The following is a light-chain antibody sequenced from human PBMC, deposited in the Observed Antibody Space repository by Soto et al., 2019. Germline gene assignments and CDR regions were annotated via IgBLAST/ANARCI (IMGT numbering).Light chain of an antibody. CDR1: QSVSSY. Sequence: EIVLTQSPATLSLSPGERATLSCRASQSVSSYLAWYQQKPGQAPRLLIYDASNRATGIPARFSGSGYGTDFTLTIISIEPEDFAVYYCQQRSNWPRFTFGPGTKVDIK. V-gene: IGKV3-11*01. CDR2: DAS. J-gene: IGKJ3*01. CDR3: QQRSNWPRFT.